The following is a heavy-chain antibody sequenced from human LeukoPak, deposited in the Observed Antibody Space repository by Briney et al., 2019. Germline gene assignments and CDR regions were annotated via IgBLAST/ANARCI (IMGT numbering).Heavy chain of an antibody. CDR3: CRDMLIGGWFDP. Sequence: SQTLSLTCAISGESVSSDSAAWNWIRQSPSRGLEWLGRTYYRSKWNNDYAVSVKSRITINTDTSKNQLSLQLNSVTPEDTAVYYCCRDMLIGGWFDPWGQGTLVTVSS. CDR1: GESVSSDSAA. D-gene: IGHD3-16*01. CDR2: TYYRSKWNN. J-gene: IGHJ5*02. V-gene: IGHV6-1*01.